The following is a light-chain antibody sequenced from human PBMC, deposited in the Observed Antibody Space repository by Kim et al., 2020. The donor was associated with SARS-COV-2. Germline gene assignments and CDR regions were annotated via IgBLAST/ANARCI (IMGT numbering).Light chain of an antibody. CDR1: QTVGNY. CDR2: EGS. J-gene: IGKJ5*01. CDR3: KKRSDWPVT. V-gene: IGKV3-11*01. Sequence: EIALTQSPDTLSLSPGERATLSCRASQTVGNYIAWYQQRPGQAPRLLIYEGSTRATGIPARFSGSGSGTDFTLTITGLESEDFAVYYCKKRSDWPVTFGEGTRRGIK.